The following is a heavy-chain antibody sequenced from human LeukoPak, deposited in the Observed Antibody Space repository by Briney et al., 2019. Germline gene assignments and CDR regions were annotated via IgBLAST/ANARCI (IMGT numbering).Heavy chain of an antibody. J-gene: IGHJ3*02. CDR3: AASITMIDDALDM. Sequence: GGSLRLSCVASGFTFSSKAMNWVRQAPGKGLEWVSAISNYGGTTLYADSVRGRFIISRDNSKNTQYLQMSSLRVEVTALYYCAASITMIDDALDMWGQGTMVTVSS. V-gene: IGHV3-23*01. CDR1: GFTFSSKA. D-gene: IGHD3-22*01. CDR2: ISNYGGTT.